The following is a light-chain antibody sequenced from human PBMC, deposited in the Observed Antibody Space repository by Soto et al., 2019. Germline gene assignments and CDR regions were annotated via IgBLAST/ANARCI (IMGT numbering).Light chain of an antibody. V-gene: IGKV3-20*01. CDR1: QSVTSNY. CDR3: HQYGSSSWT. Sequence: EIMLTQSPGTLSLSTGERATLSCRASQSVTSNYLAWYQLKPGQPPRLLIYYACRRATGIPDRFSGSGSGTDFTFTISRLEPEDFAVYDCHQYGSSSWTFGQGTKVDIK. J-gene: IGKJ1*01. CDR2: YAC.